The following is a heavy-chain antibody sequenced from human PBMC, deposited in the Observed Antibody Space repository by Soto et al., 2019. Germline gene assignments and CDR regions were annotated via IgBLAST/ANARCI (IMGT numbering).Heavy chain of an antibody. CDR1: DDSIRNGAYS. J-gene: IGHJ4*02. CDR3: ARLQAGYCGGDCYPYFQY. V-gene: IGHV4-30-2*01. Sequence: QVQLQESGSGLVKPSQTLSLTCAVSDDSIRNGAYSWSWIRQPPGKGLEWIGYIYYTGSAYYNPSLKTRVTMSVDRSTNQFSLNLNSVTAADTAVYYCARLQAGYCGGDCYPYFQYWGQGALVTVSS. CDR2: IYYTGSA. D-gene: IGHD2-21*02.